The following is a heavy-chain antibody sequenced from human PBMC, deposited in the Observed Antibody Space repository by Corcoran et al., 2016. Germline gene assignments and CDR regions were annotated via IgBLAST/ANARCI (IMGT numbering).Heavy chain of an antibody. D-gene: IGHD1-26*01. Sequence: EVQLVESGGGLIQPGGSLRLSCAASGFTVSSNYMSWVRQAPGKGLEWVSVIYSGGSTYYAASVKGRFTISRDNSKNTLYLQMNSLRAEDTAVYYCARSRGASGSYRHDAFDIWGQGTMVTVSS. CDR2: IYSGGST. V-gene: IGHV3-53*01. CDR1: GFTVSSNY. J-gene: IGHJ3*02. CDR3: ARSRGASGSYRHDAFDI.